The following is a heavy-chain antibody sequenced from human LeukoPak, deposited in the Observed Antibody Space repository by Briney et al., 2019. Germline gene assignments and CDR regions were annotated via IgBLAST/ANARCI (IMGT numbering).Heavy chain of an antibody. J-gene: IGHJ4*02. V-gene: IGHV1-18*01. CDR3: ARDLVTTYYFDY. CDR2: ISAYNGNT. CDR1: GYTFTSYG. D-gene: IGHD4-17*01. Sequence: ASVKVSCTASGYTFTSYGISWVRQAPGRGLEWMGWISAYNGNTNYAQKLQGRVTMTTDTSTSTAYMELRSLRSDDTAVYYCARDLVTTYYFDYWGQGTLVTVSS.